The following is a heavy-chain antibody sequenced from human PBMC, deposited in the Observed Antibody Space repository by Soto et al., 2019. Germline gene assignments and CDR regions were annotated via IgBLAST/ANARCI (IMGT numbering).Heavy chain of an antibody. Sequence: QVQLVQSGAEVKKPGSSVKISCKTSGGTFSSNVITWVRQAPGQGLEWMGGIIPIFGTPNYAQIIQGRVTITADTSTSTAYMELSSLTSEDTAVYYCARVDGTGRLNYYYYGMEVWGQGTTVTVSS. CDR3: ARVDGTGRLNYYYYGMEV. CDR1: GGTFSSNV. V-gene: IGHV1-69*06. CDR2: IIPIFGTP. D-gene: IGHD1-1*01. J-gene: IGHJ6*02.